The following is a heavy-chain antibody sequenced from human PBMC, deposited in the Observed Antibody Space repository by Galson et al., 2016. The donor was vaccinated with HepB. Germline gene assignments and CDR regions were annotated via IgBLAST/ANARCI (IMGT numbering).Heavy chain of an antibody. CDR3: AKDVGSWYLLLSHYLDY. Sequence: SLRLSCAASGFSLSTYGVHWVRQAPGKGLEWVAVISYDGSNKYQADSVKGRFTISRDNSKNPVYLQMNSLRAEDTAVYYCAKDVGSWYLLLSHYLDYWGQGTLITVSS. J-gene: IGHJ4*02. CDR2: ISYDGSNK. V-gene: IGHV3-30*18. D-gene: IGHD2-15*01. CDR1: GFSLSTYG.